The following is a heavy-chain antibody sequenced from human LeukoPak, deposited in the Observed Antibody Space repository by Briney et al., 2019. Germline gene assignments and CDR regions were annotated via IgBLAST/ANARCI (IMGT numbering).Heavy chain of an antibody. CDR1: GGSFSGYY. CDR2: INHSGST. V-gene: IGHV4-34*01. Sequence: SETLSLTCAVYGGSFSGYYWSWIRQPPGKGLEWIGEINHSGSTNYNPSLKSRVTISVDTSKNQFSLKLSSVTAADTAVYYCARIGYCSGGSCYSRVYYYYYMDVWGKGTTVTVSS. D-gene: IGHD2-15*01. CDR3: ARIGYCSGGSCYSRVYYYYYMDV. J-gene: IGHJ6*03.